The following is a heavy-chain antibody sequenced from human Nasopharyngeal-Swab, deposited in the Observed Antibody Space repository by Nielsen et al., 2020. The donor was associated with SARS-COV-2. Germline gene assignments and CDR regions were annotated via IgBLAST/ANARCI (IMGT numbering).Heavy chain of an antibody. Sequence: SETLSLTCTVSGDSISSNSYYWGWIRQSPGKGLEWIGSFSYSGTTYFNPSLKSRVTISVDKSKNQFSVKMRSVTAADTAVYYCASYYYDSSDYSYWFDPWGQGTLVTVSS. CDR3: ASYYYDSSDYSYWFDP. D-gene: IGHD3-22*01. CDR1: GDSISSNSYY. J-gene: IGHJ5*02. V-gene: IGHV4-39*01. CDR2: FSYSGTT.